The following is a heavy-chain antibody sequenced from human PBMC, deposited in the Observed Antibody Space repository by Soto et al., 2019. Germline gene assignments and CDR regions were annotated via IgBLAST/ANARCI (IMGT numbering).Heavy chain of an antibody. V-gene: IGHV3-23*01. Sequence: GGSLRLSCVASGFTFSDYAMAWVRQSPGKGLEWVSSISGSGGSTYYADSVKGRFTISRDNSKNTVFLQMNSLRAEDTAVYYCAKDHGMDVWGQGATVTVSS. CDR3: AKDHGMDV. J-gene: IGHJ6*02. CDR2: ISGSGGST. CDR1: GFTFSDYA.